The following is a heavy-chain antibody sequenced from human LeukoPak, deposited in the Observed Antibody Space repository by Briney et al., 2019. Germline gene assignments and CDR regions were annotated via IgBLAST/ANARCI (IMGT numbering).Heavy chain of an antibody. CDR3: AKMDTAMVSPLWY. J-gene: IGHJ4*02. CDR2: ISGSGGST. D-gene: IGHD5-18*01. CDR1: GFTFSNYA. Sequence: PGGSLRLSCAASGFTFSNYAIHWVRQAPGKGLEWVSAISGSGGSTYYAGSVKGRFTISRDNSKNTLYLQMNSLRAEDTAVYYCAKMDTAMVSPLWYWGQGTLVTVSS. V-gene: IGHV3-23*01.